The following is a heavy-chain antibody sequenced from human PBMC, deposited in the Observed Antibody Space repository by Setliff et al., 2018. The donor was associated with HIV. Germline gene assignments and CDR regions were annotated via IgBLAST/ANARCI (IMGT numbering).Heavy chain of an antibody. CDR3: ARSPLYSGYERYYFDY. Sequence: PSETLSLTCTVSGGSINSYYWSWIRQPPGKGLEWIGYIYYSGTTKYNPSLKSRVTISVDKSKNQFSLKLASVTAADTAVYYCARSPLYSGYERYYFDYWGQGTLVTVSS. CDR2: IYYSGTT. CDR1: GGSINSYY. D-gene: IGHD5-12*01. V-gene: IGHV4-59*12. J-gene: IGHJ4*02.